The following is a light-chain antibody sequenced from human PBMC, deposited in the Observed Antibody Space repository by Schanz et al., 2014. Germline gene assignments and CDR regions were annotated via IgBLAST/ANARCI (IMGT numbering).Light chain of an antibody. V-gene: IGLV2-14*03. CDR1: SSDVGRYNY. CDR3: NSFTSSHTHV. Sequence: QSALTQPASVSGSPGQSITISCTGTSSDVGRYNYVSWYQQHPGKAPQVMIYDVYNRPSGVSNRFSGSRSANTASLTISGLQAEDEADYYCNSFTSSHTHVFGGGTKLTVL. CDR2: DVY. J-gene: IGLJ3*02.